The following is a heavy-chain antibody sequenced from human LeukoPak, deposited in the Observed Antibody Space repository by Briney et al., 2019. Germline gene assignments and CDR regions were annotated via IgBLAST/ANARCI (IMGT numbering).Heavy chain of an antibody. D-gene: IGHD6-6*01. CDR1: GGTFSSYA. CDR3: ARDMANVVGSSSHFDY. J-gene: IGHJ4*02. V-gene: IGHV1-69*04. Sequence: SVKVSCKASGGTFSSYAISWVRQAPGQGLEWMGRIIPILGIANYAQKFQGRVTITADKSTSTAYMELSSLRSEDTVVYYCARDMANVVGSSSHFDYWGQGTLVTVSS. CDR2: IIPILGIA.